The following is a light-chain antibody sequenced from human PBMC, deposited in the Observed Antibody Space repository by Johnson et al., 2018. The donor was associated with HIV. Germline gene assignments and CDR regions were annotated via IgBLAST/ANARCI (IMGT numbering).Light chain of an antibody. V-gene: IGLV1-51*02. CDR1: SSNIGNNY. J-gene: IGLJ1*01. CDR2: ENN. CDR3: GTWDTSLGAQYV. Sequence: QSVLTQPPSVSAAPGQKVTISCSGSSSNIGNNYVSWYQQLPGTAPKLLIYENNKRPSGITDRFSGSKSGTSATLGITGLQTGDEADYYCGTWDTSLGAQYVFGSGTKVTVL.